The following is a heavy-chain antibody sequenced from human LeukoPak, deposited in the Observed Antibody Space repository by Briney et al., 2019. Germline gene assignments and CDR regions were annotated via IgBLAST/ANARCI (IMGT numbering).Heavy chain of an antibody. J-gene: IGHJ6*02. D-gene: IGHD5-24*01. CDR3: AKTSEMATIGSPHDYYYYYGMDV. Sequence: GGSLRLSCTASGFTFSNYAMSWVRQAPGKGLEWVSVISTSGGSTYYADSVKGRFTISRDKSKNTLYLQMNSLRADDTAVYYCAKTSEMATIGSPHDYYYYYGMDVWGQGTTVTVSS. V-gene: IGHV3-23*01. CDR1: GFTFSNYA. CDR2: ISTSGGST.